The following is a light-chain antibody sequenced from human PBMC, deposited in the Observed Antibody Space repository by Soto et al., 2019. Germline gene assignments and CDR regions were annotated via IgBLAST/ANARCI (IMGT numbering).Light chain of an antibody. J-gene: IGKJ1*01. CDR3: QQYGSAPWT. Sequence: IVLTQSPGTLPLSPGERATLSCRASLSVASNYVAWYQQKPGQAPRLLIYAASGRATGIPDRFSGSGSGTVFTLTISRLEPEDLAVYYCQQYGSAPWTFGQGTKVQIK. CDR1: LSVASNY. CDR2: AAS. V-gene: IGKV3-20*01.